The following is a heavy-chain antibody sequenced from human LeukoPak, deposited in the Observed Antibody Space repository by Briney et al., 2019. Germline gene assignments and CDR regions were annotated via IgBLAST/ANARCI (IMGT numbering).Heavy chain of an antibody. J-gene: IGHJ5*02. CDR3: ARDNIVATINWFDP. CDR1: GYTLTRYY. D-gene: IGHD5-12*01. Sequence: ASVKVSCKASGYTLTRYYMHWVRQAPGQGLEWMGWIKPNSGGTNYAQRFQGRVTMTRDTSISTAYMELSRLRSDDTAVYYCARDNIVATINWFDPWGQGTLVTVSS. CDR2: IKPNSGGT. V-gene: IGHV1-2*02.